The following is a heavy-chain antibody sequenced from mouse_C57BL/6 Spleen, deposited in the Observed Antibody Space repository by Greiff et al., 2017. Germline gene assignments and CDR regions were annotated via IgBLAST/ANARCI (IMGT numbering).Heavy chain of an antibody. V-gene: IGHV2-5*01. CDR3: AKTMVTTGGTAMDY. CDR1: GFSLTSYG. Sequence: VMLVESGPGLVQPSQSLSITCTVSGFSLTSYGVHWVRQSPGKGLEWLGVIWRGGSTDDNADFMSRVSITKDNSKGQVFFKMNSLQADDTARYYCAKTMVTTGGTAMDYWGQGTSVTVSS. J-gene: IGHJ4*01. D-gene: IGHD2-2*01. CDR2: IWRGGST.